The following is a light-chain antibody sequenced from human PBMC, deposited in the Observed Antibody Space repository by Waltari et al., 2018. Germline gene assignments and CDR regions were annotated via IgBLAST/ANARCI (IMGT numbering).Light chain of an antibody. Sequence: DIQMTQSPSSLSASVGDRVTITCQASQDISNYLNWYQQKPGKAPKLLIYDASNLETAVPARFSGSGSWTDFTFTISSLQPEDIATYYCQQYDNLLFTFGPGTKVDIK. CDR2: DAS. CDR3: QQYDNLLFT. V-gene: IGKV1-33*01. CDR1: QDISNY. J-gene: IGKJ3*01.